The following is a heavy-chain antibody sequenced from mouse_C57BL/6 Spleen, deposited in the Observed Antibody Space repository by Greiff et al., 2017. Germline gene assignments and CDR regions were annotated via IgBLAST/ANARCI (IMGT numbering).Heavy chain of an antibody. CDR2: INPYNGGT. Sequence: VQLQQSGPVLVKPGASVKMSCKASGYTFTDYYMNWVKQSHGKSLEWIGVINPYNGGTSYNQKFKGKATLTVDKSSSTAYMELNSLTSEDSAVYYCARRVYGSSSNWYFDVWGTGTTVTVSS. D-gene: IGHD1-1*01. J-gene: IGHJ1*03. CDR3: ARRVYGSSSNWYFDV. CDR1: GYTFTDYY. V-gene: IGHV1-19*01.